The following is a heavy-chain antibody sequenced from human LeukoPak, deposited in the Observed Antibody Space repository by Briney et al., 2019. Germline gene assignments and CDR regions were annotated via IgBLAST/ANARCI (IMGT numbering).Heavy chain of an antibody. J-gene: IGHJ4*02. Sequence: PSETLSLTCSVSGGSITDSYRSWIRQPPGKGLEWIGYIFYTGDTNSNPSLKSRVTLSLDTSKTQFSLRLTSVTAADTAVYYCARHPFATPFDYWGLGILVTVSS. CDR3: ARHPFATPFDY. CDR1: GGSITDSY. V-gene: IGHV4-59*08. CDR2: IFYTGDT. D-gene: IGHD2-15*01.